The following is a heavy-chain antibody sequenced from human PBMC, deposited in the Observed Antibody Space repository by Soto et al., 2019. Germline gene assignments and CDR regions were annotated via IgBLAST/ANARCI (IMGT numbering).Heavy chain of an antibody. J-gene: IGHJ6*02. V-gene: IGHV3-30*03. CDR3: TRIGLDV. Sequence: QVQLVESGGGVAQPGRSLRLSCEVSGFNFNSYGMHWVRQAPGKGLEWVAAMSYDGSNKFYGDSVKGRFTISRDNSKNTLYLQMNSLRGEDTAVYYCTRIGLDVWGPGTTVTVSS. CDR1: GFNFNSYG. CDR2: MSYDGSNK. D-gene: IGHD3-10*01.